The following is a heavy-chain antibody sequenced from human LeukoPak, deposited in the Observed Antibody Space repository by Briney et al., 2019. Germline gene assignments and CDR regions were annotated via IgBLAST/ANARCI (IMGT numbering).Heavy chain of an antibody. J-gene: IGHJ6*03. CDR3: AKYGDYERRYYYYYMDV. Sequence: PGGSQRLSCAASGFTFSSYDMHWVRQAPGKGLEWVAFIRYDGSNKYYADSVKGRFTISRDNSKNTLYLQMNSLRAEDTAVYYCAKYGDYERRYYYYYMDVWGKGSTVTISS. CDR2: IRYDGSNK. CDR1: GFTFSSYD. D-gene: IGHD4-17*01. V-gene: IGHV3-30*02.